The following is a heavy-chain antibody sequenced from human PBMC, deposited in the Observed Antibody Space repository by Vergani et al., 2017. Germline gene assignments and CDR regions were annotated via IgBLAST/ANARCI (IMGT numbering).Heavy chain of an antibody. CDR1: GFTFRIYG. CDR3: ARGNSLGSY. V-gene: IGHV3-30*02. CDR2: IRYDGTKR. D-gene: IGHD1-7*01. J-gene: IGHJ4*02. Sequence: QVQLVESGGGVVQPGGSLRLSCIASGFTFRIYGMHWVRQAPGKGLEWVAFIRYDGTKRFYGDSVKGRFTISRDNSQTTVFLQMNSLRGEDTAVYYCARGNSLGSYWGQGTLVTVSS.